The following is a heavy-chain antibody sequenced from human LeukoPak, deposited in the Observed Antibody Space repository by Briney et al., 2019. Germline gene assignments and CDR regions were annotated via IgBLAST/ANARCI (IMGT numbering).Heavy chain of an antibody. CDR3: ATIYCSGGTCSYFDD. CDR2: IKPDGSVA. CDR1: GFTFSSYW. Sequence: PGGSLRLSCSASGFTFSSYWMSWVRQAPGKGLEWVANIKPDGSVAYYLDSVKGRFTLPRENARNSLYLQMNRLRAEDAAVSYWATIYCSGGTCSYFDDWGQGTLVTVSS. D-gene: IGHD2-15*01. V-gene: IGHV3-7*01. J-gene: IGHJ4*02.